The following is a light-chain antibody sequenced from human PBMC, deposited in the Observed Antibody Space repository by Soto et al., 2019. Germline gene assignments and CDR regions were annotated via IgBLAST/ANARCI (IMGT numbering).Light chain of an antibody. Sequence: DIPMTQSPSTLSGSVGDRVTITCRASQTISSWLAWYQQKPGKAPKLLIYKASTLKSGVPSRFSGSGSGTEFTLTFSSLQPDDFATYYCQHYNSYSEAFGQGTKVELK. V-gene: IGKV1-5*03. CDR3: QHYNSYSEA. J-gene: IGKJ1*01. CDR1: QTISSW. CDR2: KAS.